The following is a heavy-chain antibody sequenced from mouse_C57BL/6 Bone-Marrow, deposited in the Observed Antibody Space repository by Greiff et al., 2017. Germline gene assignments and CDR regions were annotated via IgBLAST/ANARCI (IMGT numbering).Heavy chain of an antibody. CDR2: IYPGDGDT. D-gene: IGHD2-1*01. Sequence: VQLQQSGPELVKPGASVKISCKASGYAFSSSWMNWVKQRPGKGLEWIGRIYPGDGDTNYNGKFKGKATLTADKSSSTAYMQLSSLTSEDSAVYFCARLGPYGNYRAMDYWGQGTSVTVSS. V-gene: IGHV1-82*01. CDR3: ARLGPYGNYRAMDY. CDR1: GYAFSSSW. J-gene: IGHJ4*01.